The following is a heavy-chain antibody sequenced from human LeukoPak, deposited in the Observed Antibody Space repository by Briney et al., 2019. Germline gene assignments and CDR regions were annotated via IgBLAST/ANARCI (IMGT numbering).Heavy chain of an antibody. V-gene: IGHV3-30*02. CDR3: ARGQGVVVAAVIDY. D-gene: IGHD2-15*01. CDR2: IRYDGSNK. CDR1: GFTFSSYG. J-gene: IGHJ4*02. Sequence: GGSLRLSCAASGFTFSSYGMHWVRQAPGRGLEWVAFIRYDGSNKYYADSVKGRFTISRDNSKNTLYLQMNSLRAEDTAVYYCARGQGVVVAAVIDYWGQGTLVTVSS.